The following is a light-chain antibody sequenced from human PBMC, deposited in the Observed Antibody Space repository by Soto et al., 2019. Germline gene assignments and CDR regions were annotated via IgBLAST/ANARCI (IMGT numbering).Light chain of an antibody. J-gene: IGLJ2*01. Sequence: QSALTQPASVSGSPGQSITISCTATISDVGGYNYVSWYQQHPGKAPKLMIYDVSNRPSGVSNRFSGSKSGNTASLTISGLQAEDEADYYCSSYTSSSTLVVFGGGTKVTVL. CDR2: DVS. CDR1: ISDVGGYNY. CDR3: SSYTSSSTLVV. V-gene: IGLV2-14*01.